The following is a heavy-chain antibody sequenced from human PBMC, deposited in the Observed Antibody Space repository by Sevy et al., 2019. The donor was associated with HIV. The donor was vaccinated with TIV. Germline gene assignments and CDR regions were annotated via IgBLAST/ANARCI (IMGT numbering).Heavy chain of an antibody. D-gene: IGHD3-10*01. Sequence: ASVKVSCKTSGYTFTRYTMNWVRQAPGQGLEWMGWINTDTGNPTYAQGFTGRFVFSFETSVNTAYLQISSLRAEDTAIYYCARGAYYGSGYNWFDPWGQGTLVTVSS. CDR1: GYTFTRYT. CDR3: ARGAYYGSGYNWFDP. V-gene: IGHV7-4-1*02. CDR2: INTDTGNP. J-gene: IGHJ5*02.